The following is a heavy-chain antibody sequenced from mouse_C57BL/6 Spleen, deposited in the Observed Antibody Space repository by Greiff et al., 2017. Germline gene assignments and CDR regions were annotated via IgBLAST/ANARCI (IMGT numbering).Heavy chain of an antibody. CDR2: IDPANGNT. CDR1: GFNIKNTY. CDR3: AFFYGSSPYYYAMDY. V-gene: IGHV14-3*01. D-gene: IGHD1-1*01. J-gene: IGHJ4*01. Sequence: VQLQQSVAELVRPGASVKLSCTASGFNIKNTYMHWVKQRPEQGLEWIGRIDPANGNTKYAPKFKGKATITADTSSNTAYLQLSSLTSEDTAIYYCAFFYGSSPYYYAMDYWGQGTSVTVSS.